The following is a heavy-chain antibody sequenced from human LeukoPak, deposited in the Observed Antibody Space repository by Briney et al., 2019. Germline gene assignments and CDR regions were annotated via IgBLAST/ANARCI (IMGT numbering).Heavy chain of an antibody. CDR1: GFSVSSRA. CDR2: ISNIDKT. Sequence: GGSLRLSCAASGFSVSSRAMSWVRQAPGKGLEWVASISNIDKTYYADSVRGRFTISRDNFENTVSLQMDSLRAEDTALYFCAKDHPSSGWPAFDCWGQGTQVTVSS. CDR3: AKDHPSSGWPAFDC. V-gene: IGHV3-23*01. J-gene: IGHJ4*02. D-gene: IGHD6-19*01.